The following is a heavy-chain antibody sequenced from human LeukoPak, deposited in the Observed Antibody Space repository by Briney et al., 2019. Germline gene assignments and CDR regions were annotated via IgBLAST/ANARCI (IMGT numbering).Heavy chain of an antibody. D-gene: IGHD3-22*01. CDR1: GDSVSRSDSY. CDR3: ARRRYYDGSGYLE. V-gene: IGHV4-39*01. Sequence: SETLSLTCSVSGDSVSRSDSYWDWIRQPPGKGLEWIGTIYYSGRTYYSPSLKSRVTMSVDPSNNQFSLNLRSATAADTALYYCARRRYYDGSGYLEWGQGTLLSVSS. J-gene: IGHJ1*01. CDR2: IYYSGRT.